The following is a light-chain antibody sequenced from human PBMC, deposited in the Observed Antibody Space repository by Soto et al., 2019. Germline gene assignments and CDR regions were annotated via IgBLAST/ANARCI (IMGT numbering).Light chain of an antibody. CDR3: QQRSNCPPVT. V-gene: IGKV3-11*01. CDR2: DAS. Sequence: EIVLTQSPATLSWSPGERATLSCRASQSVSSSLAWYQQKPGQAPRLLIYDASNRATGIPARFSGSGSGTDFTLTISSLEPEDFAVYYCQQRSNCPPVTFGQGTKLEI. CDR1: QSVSSS. J-gene: IGKJ2*01.